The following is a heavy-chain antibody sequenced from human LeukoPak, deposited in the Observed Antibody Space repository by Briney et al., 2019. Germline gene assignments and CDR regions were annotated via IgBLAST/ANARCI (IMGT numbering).Heavy chain of an antibody. Sequence: GGSLRLSCAASGFTSSSYAMSWVRQAPGKGLEWVSAISGSGGSTYYADSVKGRFTISRDNSKNTLYLQMNSLRAEDTAVYYCAKVRYSSSWYDYWGQGTLVTVSS. CDR2: ISGSGGST. CDR3: AKVRYSSSWYDY. CDR1: GFTSSSYA. J-gene: IGHJ4*02. D-gene: IGHD6-13*01. V-gene: IGHV3-23*01.